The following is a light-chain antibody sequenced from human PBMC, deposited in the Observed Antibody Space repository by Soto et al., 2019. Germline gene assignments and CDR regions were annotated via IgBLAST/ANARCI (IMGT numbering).Light chain of an antibody. CDR1: SSDIGGFNY. Sequence: QSVLTQPPSASGSPGQSVTISCTGTSSDIGGFNYVSWYQQHPGKAPKLMIFEVSKRPSGVPDRFSGSKSGNTASLTVSGLKAEDEAEYYCSSYAGSNTVTFGGGTKLTVL. CDR3: SSYAGSNTVT. J-gene: IGLJ2*01. CDR2: EVS. V-gene: IGLV2-8*01.